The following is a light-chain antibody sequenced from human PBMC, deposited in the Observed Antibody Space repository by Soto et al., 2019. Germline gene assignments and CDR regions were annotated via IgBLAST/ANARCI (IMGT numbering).Light chain of an antibody. J-gene: IGLJ2*01. CDR1: SSDVGGYNY. CDR3: ISYARSNNFLV. V-gene: IGLV2-8*01. Sequence: QCALTQPPSASGSPGQSVTISCTGTSSDVGGYNYVSWYQQHPGKAPKLMIYEVSKRPSGVPDRFSGSKSGNTASLTVSGLQAEDVADYYCISYARSNNFLVFGGGTKLTVL. CDR2: EVS.